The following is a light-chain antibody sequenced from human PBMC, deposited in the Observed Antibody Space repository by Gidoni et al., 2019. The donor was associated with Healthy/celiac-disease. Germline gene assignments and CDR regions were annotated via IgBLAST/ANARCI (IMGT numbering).Light chain of an antibody. Sequence: ETVLTQSPGTLSLSPGERATLSCRASQSVSSSYLAWYQQKPGQAPRLLIYGASSRATGIPDRFSGSGSGTDFTLTISRLEPEDFAVYYCQQYGSSSWTFXQXTKVEIK. CDR2: GAS. V-gene: IGKV3-20*01. J-gene: IGKJ1*01. CDR1: QSVSSSY. CDR3: QQYGSSSWT.